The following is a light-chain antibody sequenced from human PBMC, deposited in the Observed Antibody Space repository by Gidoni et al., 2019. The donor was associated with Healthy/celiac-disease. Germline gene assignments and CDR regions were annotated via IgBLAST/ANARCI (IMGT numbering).Light chain of an antibody. CDR3: QQSYSTPLT. J-gene: IGKJ4*01. Sequence: DIPQTQSPSSLSASVGDRVTITCRASQSISSYLNWYQQKPGKAPKLLIYAASSLQSGVPSRFSGSGSGTDFTLTISSLQPEDFATYYCQQSYSTPLTFGGGTKVEIK. CDR2: AAS. CDR1: QSISSY. V-gene: IGKV1-39*01.